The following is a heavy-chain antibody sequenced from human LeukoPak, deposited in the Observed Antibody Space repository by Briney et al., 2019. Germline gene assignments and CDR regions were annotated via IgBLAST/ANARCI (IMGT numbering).Heavy chain of an antibody. J-gene: IGHJ6*04. CDR3: ARGGPYSSGWSVYYYYGMDV. CDR2: INHSGST. Sequence: SETLPLTCAVYGGSFSGYYWSWIRQPPGKGLEWIGEINHSGSTNYNPSLKSRVTISVDTSKNQFSLKLSSVTAADTAVYYCARGGPYSSGWSVYYYYGMDVWGKGTTVTVSS. D-gene: IGHD6-19*01. CDR1: GGSFSGYY. V-gene: IGHV4-34*01.